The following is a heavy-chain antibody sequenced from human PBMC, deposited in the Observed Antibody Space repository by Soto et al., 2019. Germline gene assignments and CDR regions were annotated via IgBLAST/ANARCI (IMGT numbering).Heavy chain of an antibody. CDR3: ASYRTMGC. CDR1: GFTLSSFW. J-gene: IGHJ4*02. Sequence: EVQLVESGGGLVQPGGSLRLSCAASGFTLSSFWMSWVRQAPGKGLEWVASIKEDGSEKTYVDSVKGRFFISRDTAKNALYLQMNSLRAEDAAVYYCASYRTMGCWGQGTPVTVSS. D-gene: IGHD1-26*01. CDR2: IKEDGSEK. V-gene: IGHV3-7*03.